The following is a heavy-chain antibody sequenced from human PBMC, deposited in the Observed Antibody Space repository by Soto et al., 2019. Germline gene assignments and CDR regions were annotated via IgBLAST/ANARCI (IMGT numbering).Heavy chain of an antibody. CDR2: FSGSGDDT. Sequence: GGSLRLSCAATGLTLRTNGMSWVRHAPGKGLEWVSSFSGSGDDTWYADSLKGRFTISRDNSKNTVNLQMNSLRAEDTALYYCAGHGGYSYLGQGTLVTAPQ. CDR3: AGHGGYSY. D-gene: IGHD4-17*01. J-gene: IGHJ4*02. V-gene: IGHV3-23*01. CDR1: GLTLRTNG.